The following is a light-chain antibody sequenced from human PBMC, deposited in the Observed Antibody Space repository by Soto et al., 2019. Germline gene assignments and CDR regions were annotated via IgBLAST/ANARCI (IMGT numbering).Light chain of an antibody. V-gene: IGKV1D-12*01. J-gene: IGKJ4*01. Sequence: DIQMTQSPSSVSASIGDRVTITCRASQSISSWLAWYQQKPGKAPKLLIYAASNLQSGVPSRFSGSGSGTDFTLTISGLQPEDFVTYYCQQAGSFPLTFGGGTKVEIK. CDR2: AAS. CDR1: QSISSW. CDR3: QQAGSFPLT.